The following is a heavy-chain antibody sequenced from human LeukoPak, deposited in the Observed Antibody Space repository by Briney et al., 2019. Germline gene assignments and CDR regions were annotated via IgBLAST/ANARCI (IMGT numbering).Heavy chain of an antibody. Sequence: PSETLSLTCTVSGGSISSGDYYWSWIRQPPGKGLEWIGYIYYSGSTYYNPSLKSRVTISVDTSKNQVSLKLSSVTAADTAVYYCARSDIWGSYRFLDYWGQGILVTVSS. CDR2: IYYSGST. CDR1: GGSISSGDYY. CDR3: ARSDIWGSYRFLDY. V-gene: IGHV4-30-4*08. J-gene: IGHJ4*01. D-gene: IGHD3-16*02.